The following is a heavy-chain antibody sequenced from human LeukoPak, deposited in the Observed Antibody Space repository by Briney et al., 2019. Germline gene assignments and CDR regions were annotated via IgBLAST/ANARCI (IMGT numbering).Heavy chain of an antibody. V-gene: IGHV4-39*07. J-gene: IGHJ4*02. CDR3: AREESGGYFDY. CDR1: GGSISSYY. Sequence: PSETLSLTCTVSGGSISSYYWGWIRQPPGKGLEWIGSIYYSGSTYYNPSLKSRVTISVDTSKNQFSLKLSSVTAADTAVYYCAREESGGYFDYWGQGTLVTVSS. D-gene: IGHD2-15*01. CDR2: IYYSGST.